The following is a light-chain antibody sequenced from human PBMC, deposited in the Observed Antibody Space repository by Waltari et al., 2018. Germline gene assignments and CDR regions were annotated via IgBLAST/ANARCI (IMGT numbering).Light chain of an antibody. J-gene: IGKJ4*01. CDR2: DTS. Sequence: DIVLTPSPALLSLSPGERASLSCRASQSVTNYLAWYQQKPGQAPRLLIYDTSNRATGIPARFSGSGFGTDFTLTISSLEPEDFAVYYCQQRRDWPLTFGGGTKVEIK. V-gene: IGKV3-11*01. CDR3: QQRRDWPLT. CDR1: QSVTNY.